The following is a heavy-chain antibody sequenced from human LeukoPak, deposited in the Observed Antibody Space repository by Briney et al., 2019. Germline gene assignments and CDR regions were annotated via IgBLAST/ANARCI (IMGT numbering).Heavy chain of an antibody. Sequence: SETLSLTCTVSGYSISSGYYWGWIRQPPGKGLEWIGSMYHSGSTYYNPSLKSRVTTSVDTSKNQFSLRLTSVTAADTAVYYCARVISGGRDYWGQGTLVTVSS. J-gene: IGHJ4*02. V-gene: IGHV4-38-2*02. CDR2: MYHSGST. CDR1: GYSISSGYY. D-gene: IGHD3-10*01. CDR3: ARVISGGRDY.